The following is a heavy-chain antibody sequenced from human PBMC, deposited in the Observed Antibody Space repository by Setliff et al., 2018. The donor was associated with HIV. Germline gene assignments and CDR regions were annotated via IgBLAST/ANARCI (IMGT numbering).Heavy chain of an antibody. CDR3: ARGRSCESDWCWLYYNYYYGMDV. CDR2: ITDDGTA. D-gene: IGHD2-8*01. V-gene: IGHV4-34*01. J-gene: IGHJ6*02. CDR1: GGSLTNYY. Sequence: PSETLSLTCAVYGGSLTNYYWSWIRQSPGKGLEWIGEITDDGTATYTSSLKSRVTISFDTSKKQLSLKVTSVTAADTAIYYCARGRSCESDWCWLYYNYYYGMDVWAQGTAVTVSS.